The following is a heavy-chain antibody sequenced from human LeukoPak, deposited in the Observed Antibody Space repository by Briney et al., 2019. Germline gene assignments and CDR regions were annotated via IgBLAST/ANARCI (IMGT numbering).Heavy chain of an antibody. CDR2: IYYSGST. CDR1: GGSISSYY. D-gene: IGHD4-17*01. V-gene: IGHV4-59*08. Sequence: SEALSLTCTVSGGSISSYYWSWIRQPPGKGLEWIGYIYYSGSTNYNPSLKSRVTISVDTSKNQFSLKLSSVTAADTAVYYCASLPSLHDYGDYVSPYFDYWGQGTLVTVSS. J-gene: IGHJ4*02. CDR3: ASLPSLHDYGDYVSPYFDY.